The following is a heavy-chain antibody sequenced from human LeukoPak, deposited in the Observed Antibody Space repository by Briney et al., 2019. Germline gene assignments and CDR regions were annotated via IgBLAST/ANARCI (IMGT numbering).Heavy chain of an antibody. Sequence: SETLSLTCTVSGGSISSSSYYWGWLRQPPGRGLEWVGSIYYSGSTYYNPSLKSRVTISVDTSKNQFSLKLSSVTAADTAVYYCVAYCSGGSCYHYYYYGMDVWGQGTTVTVSS. V-gene: IGHV4-39*01. CDR1: GGSISSSSYY. J-gene: IGHJ6*02. CDR2: IYYSGST. CDR3: VAYCSGGSCYHYYYYGMDV. D-gene: IGHD2-15*01.